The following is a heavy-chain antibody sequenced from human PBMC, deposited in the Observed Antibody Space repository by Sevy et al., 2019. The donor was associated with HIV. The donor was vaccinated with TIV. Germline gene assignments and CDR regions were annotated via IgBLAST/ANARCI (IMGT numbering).Heavy chain of an antibody. J-gene: IGHJ1*01. CDR2: TSFDGSHK. CDR3: ARGENNDEFFQY. V-gene: IGHV3-30*04. D-gene: IGHD1-26*01. CDR1: GFIFSNFA. Sequence: GGSLRLSCAASGFIFSNFAMHWVRQAPGKGLEWVAVTSFDGSHKYYADSGKGRFTVARENSRNILSLEMNSLGRDDTAVYYCARGENNDEFFQYWGQGTLVTVSS.